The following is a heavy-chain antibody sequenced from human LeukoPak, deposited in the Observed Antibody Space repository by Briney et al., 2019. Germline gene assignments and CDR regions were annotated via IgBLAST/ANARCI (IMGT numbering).Heavy chain of an antibody. CDR2: TKKDGSRR. CDR3: ATHWRGR. J-gene: IGHJ4*02. Sequence: PGGSLRLSCAASGFSLSGYWMSWVRQAPGKGPEWVANTKKDGSRRYYSESVRGRFTISRDNYENSLYLQMNSLRAEDTAVYYCATHWRGRWGQGTLVTVSS. CDR1: GFSLSGYW. V-gene: IGHV3-7*03. D-gene: IGHD1-1*01.